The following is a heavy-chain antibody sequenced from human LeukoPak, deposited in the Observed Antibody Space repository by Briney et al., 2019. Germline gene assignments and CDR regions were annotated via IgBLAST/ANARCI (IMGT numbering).Heavy chain of an antibody. CDR3: AGYCSSTTRYRFDY. Sequence: PSETLSLTCAVYGGSFSGYYWSWIRQPPGKGLEWIGEINHSGSTNYNPSLKSRVTISVDTSKNQFSLKLTSVTAADTAVYYCAGYCSSTTRYRFDYWGQGTLVTVSS. D-gene: IGHD2-2*01. V-gene: IGHV4-34*01. J-gene: IGHJ4*02. CDR2: INHSGST. CDR1: GGSFSGYY.